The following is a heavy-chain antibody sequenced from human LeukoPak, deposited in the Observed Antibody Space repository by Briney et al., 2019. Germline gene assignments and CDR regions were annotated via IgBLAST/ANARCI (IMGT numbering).Heavy chain of an antibody. V-gene: IGHV3-7*01. CDR1: GSSFSSNT. CDR2: MKEDGSEI. Sequence: GGSLRLSCAGSGSSFSSNTMSWVRQAPGRGLEWVANMKEDGSEINYVDSVKGRFTISRDNAQDSLYLQMNSLRAEDTAVYYCVRDRGYSNFDYWGQGTLVTVSS. J-gene: IGHJ4*02. CDR3: VRDRGYSNFDY. D-gene: IGHD4-11*01.